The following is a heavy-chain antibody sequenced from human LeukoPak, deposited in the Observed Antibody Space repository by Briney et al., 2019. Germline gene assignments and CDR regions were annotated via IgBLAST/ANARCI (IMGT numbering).Heavy chain of an antibody. J-gene: IGHJ5*02. CDR2: ISSSSSYI. CDR1: GFTFSSYS. D-gene: IGHD6-13*01. Sequence: GGSLRFSCAASGFTFSSYSMNWVRQAPGKGLEWVSSISSSSSYIYYADSVKGRFTISRDNAKNSLYLQMNSLRAEDTAVYYCARAKGRSSPVNPWGQGTLVTVSS. V-gene: IGHV3-21*01. CDR3: ARAKGRSSPVNP.